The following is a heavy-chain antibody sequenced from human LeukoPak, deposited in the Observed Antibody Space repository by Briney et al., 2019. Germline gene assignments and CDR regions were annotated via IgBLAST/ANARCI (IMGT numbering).Heavy chain of an antibody. D-gene: IGHD6-19*01. J-gene: IGHJ4*02. Sequence: ASVKVSCKASGYTFTGYYMHWVRQAPGQGLEWMGWINPNSGGTNYAQKFQGRVTMTRNTSISTAYMELSSLRSEDTAVYYCARGAWYSGAYTTLYYFDYWGQGTLVTVSS. CDR1: GYTFTGYY. CDR2: INPNSGGT. CDR3: ARGAWYSGAYTTLYYFDY. V-gene: IGHV1-2*02.